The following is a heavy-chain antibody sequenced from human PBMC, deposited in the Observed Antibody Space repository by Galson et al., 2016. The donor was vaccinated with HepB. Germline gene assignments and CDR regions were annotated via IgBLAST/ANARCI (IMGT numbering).Heavy chain of an antibody. Sequence: SLRLSCAASGFTFDDYTMHWVRHVPGKGLEWVGLISWDGRRPDYADSVRGRFTISRDNRQNLMYLQMNGLTTEDTALYYCGKDWGSLWESSGKGMDVWGQGTTVTVSS. CDR1: GFTFDDYT. J-gene: IGHJ6*02. D-gene: IGHD3-10*01. CDR3: GKDWGSLWESSGKGMDV. CDR2: ISWDGRRP. V-gene: IGHV3-43*01.